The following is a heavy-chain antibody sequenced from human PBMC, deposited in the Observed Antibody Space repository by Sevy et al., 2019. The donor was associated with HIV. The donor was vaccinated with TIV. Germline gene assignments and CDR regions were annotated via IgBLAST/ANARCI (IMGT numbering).Heavy chain of an antibody. V-gene: IGHV3-30-3*01. CDR2: ISYDGSNK. D-gene: IGHD3-22*01. Sequence: GGSLRLSCAASGFTFSSYAMHWVRQAPGKGLEWVAVISYDGSNKYYADSVKGRFTISRDNSKNTLYLQMNSLRAEDTAVHYCARGLYYDSSRGTFDYWGQGTLVTVSS. CDR3: ARGLYYDSSRGTFDY. J-gene: IGHJ4*02. CDR1: GFTFSSYA.